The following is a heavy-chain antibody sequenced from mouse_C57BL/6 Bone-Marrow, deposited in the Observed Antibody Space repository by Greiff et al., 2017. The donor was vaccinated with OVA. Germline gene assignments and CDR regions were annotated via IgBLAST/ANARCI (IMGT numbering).Heavy chain of an antibody. J-gene: IGHJ2*01. Sequence: QVQLKQPGAELVKPGASVKLSCKASGYTFTSYWMQWVKQRPGQGLEWIGEIDPSDSYTNYNQKFKGKATVTVDTSSSTAYMQLSSLTSEDSAVYYCARSTELRPFDYWGQGTTLTVSS. CDR3: ARSTELRPFDY. CDR1: GYTFTSYW. V-gene: IGHV1-50*01. D-gene: IGHD3-2*02. CDR2: IDPSDSYT.